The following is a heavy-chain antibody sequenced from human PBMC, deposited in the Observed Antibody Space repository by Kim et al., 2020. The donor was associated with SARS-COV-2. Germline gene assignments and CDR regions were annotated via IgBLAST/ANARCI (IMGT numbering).Heavy chain of an antibody. CDR1: GFIFRNYW. CDR2: LKDDGSEK. V-gene: IGHV3-7*05. J-gene: IGHJ4*02. D-gene: IGHD6-19*01. CDR3: ASDTGWHFDN. Sequence: GGSLRLSCVASGFIFRNYWMHWVRQAPGKGLEWVASLKDDGSEKRYVDSVRGRFTISRDNAKNSLYLQMSRLRADDTAIYYCASDTGWHFDNWGQGTLVTVSS.